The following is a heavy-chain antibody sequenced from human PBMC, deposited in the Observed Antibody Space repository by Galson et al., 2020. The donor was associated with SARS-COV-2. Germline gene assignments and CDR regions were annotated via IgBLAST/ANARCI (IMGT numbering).Heavy chain of an antibody. CDR2: INPNSGGT. D-gene: IGHD3-3*01. V-gene: IGHV1-2*04. CDR3: ARASRGRIFGVVIHHSHFDY. Sequence: ASVKVSCKASGYTFTGYYMHWVRQAPGQGLEWMGWINPNSGGTNYAQKFQGWVTMTRDTSISTAYMELSRLRSDDTAVYYCARASRGRIFGVVIHHSHFDYWGQGTLVTVSS. CDR1: GYTFTGYY. J-gene: IGHJ4*02.